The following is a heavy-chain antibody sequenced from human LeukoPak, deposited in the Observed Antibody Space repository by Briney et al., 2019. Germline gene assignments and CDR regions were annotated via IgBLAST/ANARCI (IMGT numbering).Heavy chain of an antibody. D-gene: IGHD4-11*01. CDR3: TRVEETATTAAIIRKYSYYYYYMDV. Sequence: GGSLRLSCAASGFTFSSYGMHWVRQAPGKGLEWVAFIRYDGSNKYYADSVKGRFTISRDNSKNTLYLQMNSLRAEDTAVYYCTRVEETATTAAIIRKYSYYYYYMDVWGKGNTVTVSS. CDR1: GFTFSSYG. CDR2: IRYDGSNK. J-gene: IGHJ6*03. V-gene: IGHV3-30*02.